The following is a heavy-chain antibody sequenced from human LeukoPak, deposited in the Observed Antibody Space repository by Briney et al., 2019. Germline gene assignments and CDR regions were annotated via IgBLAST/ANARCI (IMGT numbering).Heavy chain of an antibody. CDR2: IIPIFGTA. D-gene: IGHD3-22*01. CDR1: GGTFSSYS. Sequence: ASVKVSCKAYGGTFSSYSISWVRQAPGQGLEWMGGIIPIFGTANYAQKFQGRVTITADESTSTAYMELSSLRSEDTAVYYCARTSPGYYYDSSGYHPFDYWGQGTLVTVSS. CDR3: ARTSPGYYYDSSGYHPFDY. V-gene: IGHV1-69*13. J-gene: IGHJ4*02.